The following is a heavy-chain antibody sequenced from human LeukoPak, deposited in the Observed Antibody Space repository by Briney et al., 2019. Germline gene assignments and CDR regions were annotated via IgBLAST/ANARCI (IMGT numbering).Heavy chain of an antibody. D-gene: IGHD3-10*01. Sequence: GGSLRLSCAASGFTFTTYAMSWVRQAPGKGLEWVSGISGSGGNTYYADSVKGRFTISRDNSKSTLYLQMNRLRAEDTAVYYCAKDAYYYGSGTPYFFDYWGQGTLVTVSS. J-gene: IGHJ4*02. CDR3: AKDAYYYGSGTPYFFDY. V-gene: IGHV3-23*01. CDR2: ISGSGGNT. CDR1: GFTFTTYA.